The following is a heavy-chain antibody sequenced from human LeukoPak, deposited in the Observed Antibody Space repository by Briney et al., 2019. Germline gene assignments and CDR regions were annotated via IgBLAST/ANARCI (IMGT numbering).Heavy chain of an antibody. Sequence: PSETLSLTCTVSGGSISSSSYYWGWIRQPPGKGLEWIGSIYYSGSTYYNPSLKSRVTISVDTSKNQFSLKLSSVTAADTAVYYCARSFKYGDRPPGGYWGQGTLVTVSS. CDR2: IYYSGST. V-gene: IGHV4-39*07. CDR1: GGSISSSSYY. CDR3: ARSFKYGDRPPGGY. D-gene: IGHD4-17*01. J-gene: IGHJ4*02.